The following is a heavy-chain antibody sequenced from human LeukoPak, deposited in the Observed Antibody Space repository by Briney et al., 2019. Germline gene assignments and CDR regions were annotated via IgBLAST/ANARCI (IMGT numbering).Heavy chain of an antibody. D-gene: IGHD3-10*01. V-gene: IGHV1-2*02. CDR3: ARGVGGSGSYYILYFDY. CDR2: INHNSGGT. CDR1: GYTFTGYY. J-gene: IGHJ4*02. Sequence: ASGKVSCKASGYTFTGYYMHWVRQAPGQRLEWMGWINHNSGGTNYAQKFQGRVTMTRDTSISTAYMELSRLRSDDTAVYYCARGVGGSGSYYILYFDYWGQGTLVTVSS.